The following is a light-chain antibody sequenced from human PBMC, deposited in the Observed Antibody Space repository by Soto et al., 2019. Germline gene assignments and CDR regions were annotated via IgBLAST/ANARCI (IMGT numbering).Light chain of an antibody. J-gene: IGKJ5*01. CDR2: GAS. V-gene: IGKV3-20*01. CDR3: QQYNSYSWK. CDR1: QTVSNNY. Sequence: EIVLTQSPGTLSLSPGDRATLSCRASQTVSNNYLAWYQQKPGQAPRLLIYGASNRATGIPDRFSGSGSGTDFTLTISRLEPEDFAIYYCQQYNSYSWKFGQGTRLGIK.